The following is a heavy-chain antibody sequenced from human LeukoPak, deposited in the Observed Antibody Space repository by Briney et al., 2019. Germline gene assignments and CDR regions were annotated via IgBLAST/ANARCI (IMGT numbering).Heavy chain of an antibody. V-gene: IGHV5-10-1*01. D-gene: IGHD3-10*01. Sequence: GESLKISCKGSGYSFTSYWISWVRQMPGKGLEWMGRIDPSDSYTNYSPSSQGHVTISADKSISTAYLQWSSLKASDTAMYYCARHSGGSGSYYNLPFDYWGQGTLVTVSS. CDR2: IDPSDSYT. CDR3: ARHSGGSGSYYNLPFDY. CDR1: GYSFTSYW. J-gene: IGHJ4*02.